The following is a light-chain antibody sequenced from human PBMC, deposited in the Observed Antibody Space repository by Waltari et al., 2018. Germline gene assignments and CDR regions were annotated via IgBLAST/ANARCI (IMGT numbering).Light chain of an antibody. CDR3: QQRSNWPPIT. V-gene: IGKV3-11*01. CDR1: QSVSSY. CDR2: EAS. Sequence: EIVLTQSPATLSLSPGERATLSCRASQSVSSYLAWYQQKPGQAPRLLIYEASNRATGIPARFSGSGCGTDFTLNISRREPEDCAVYYCQQRSNWPPITFGQGTRLEIK. J-gene: IGKJ5*01.